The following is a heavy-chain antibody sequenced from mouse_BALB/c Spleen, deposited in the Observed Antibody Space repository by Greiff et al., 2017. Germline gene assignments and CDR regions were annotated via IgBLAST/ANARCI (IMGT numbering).Heavy chain of an antibody. Sequence: EVKVVESGGGLVKPGGSLKLSCAASGFAFSSYDMSWVRQTPEKRLEWVAYISSGGGSTYYPDTVKGRFTISRDNAKNTLYLQMSSLKSEDTAMYYCARHLGTTVVFDYWGQGTTLTVSS. CDR2: ISSGGGST. D-gene: IGHD1-1*01. J-gene: IGHJ2*01. CDR3: ARHLGTTVVFDY. CDR1: GFAFSSYD. V-gene: IGHV5-12-1*01.